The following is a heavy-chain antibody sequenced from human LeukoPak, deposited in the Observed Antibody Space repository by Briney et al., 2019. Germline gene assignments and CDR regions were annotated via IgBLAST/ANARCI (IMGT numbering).Heavy chain of an antibody. CDR3: AKEVYGDYQYSDY. CDR1: GFTFSDYY. D-gene: IGHD4-17*01. J-gene: IGHJ4*02. V-gene: IGHV3-11*01. Sequence: GGSLRLSCAASGFTFSDYYMSWIRQAPGKGLEWVSYISSSGSTIYYADSVKGRFTISRDNAKNSLYLQMNSLRAEDTAVYYCAKEVYGDYQYSDYWGQGTLVTVSS. CDR2: ISSSGSTI.